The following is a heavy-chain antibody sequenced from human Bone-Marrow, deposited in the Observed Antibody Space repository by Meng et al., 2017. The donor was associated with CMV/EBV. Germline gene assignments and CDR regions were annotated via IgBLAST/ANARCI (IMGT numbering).Heavy chain of an antibody. V-gene: IGHV3-7*01. CDR2: IKQDGSEK. CDR3: ARDQWCSSTSCYVHYYYGMDV. J-gene: IGHJ6*02. D-gene: IGHD2-2*01. CDR1: GFTFSSYW. Sequence: GGSLRLSCAASGFTFSSYWMSWVRQAPGKGLEWVANIKQDGSEKYYVDSVKGRFTISRDNAKNSLYLQMNSLRAEDTAVYYCARDQWCSSTSCYVHYYYGMDVWGQGTTDTVSS.